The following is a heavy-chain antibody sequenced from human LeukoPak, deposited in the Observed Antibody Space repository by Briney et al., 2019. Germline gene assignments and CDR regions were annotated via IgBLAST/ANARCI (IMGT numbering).Heavy chain of an antibody. CDR1: GFTFSSYT. V-gene: IGHV3-21*01. CDR3: ARVRDLYRDY. Sequence: PGGSLRLSCAASGFTFSSYTMKWVRQAPGKGLEWVSSISGGSTYTFYADSVMGRFTIYRDNAKNSLYLHMISLRAEDTAVYYCARVRDLYRDYWGQGILVTVSS. J-gene: IGHJ4*02. CDR2: ISGGSTYT. D-gene: IGHD5-12*01.